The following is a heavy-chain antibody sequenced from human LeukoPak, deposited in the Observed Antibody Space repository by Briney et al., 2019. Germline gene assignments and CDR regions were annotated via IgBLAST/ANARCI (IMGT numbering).Heavy chain of an antibody. CDR2: IYYSGST. V-gene: IGHV4-59*01. CDR3: ARLYSGYDLYYYYYYGMDV. D-gene: IGHD5-12*01. Sequence: PSETLSLTCTVSGGSISSYYWSWIRQPPGKGLEWIGYIYYSGSTNYNPSLKSRVTISVDTPKNQFSLKLSSVTAADTAVYYCARLYSGYDLYYYYYYGMDVWGKGTTVTVSS. CDR1: GGSISSYY. J-gene: IGHJ6*04.